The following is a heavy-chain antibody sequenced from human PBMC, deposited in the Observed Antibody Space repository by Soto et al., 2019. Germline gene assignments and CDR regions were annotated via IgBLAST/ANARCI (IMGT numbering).Heavy chain of an antibody. D-gene: IGHD3-22*01. V-gene: IGHV4-34*01. CDR1: GGSFSGYY. Sequence: QVQLQQWGAGLLKPSETLSLTCAVYGGSFSGYYWSWIRQPPGKGLESIGEINHSGSTNYNPSLKSRVTISVDTSKNQFSLKLSSVTAADTAVYYCARRLNRMIVVQNWYFDLWGRGTLVTVSS. CDR2: INHSGST. J-gene: IGHJ2*01. CDR3: ARRLNRMIVVQNWYFDL.